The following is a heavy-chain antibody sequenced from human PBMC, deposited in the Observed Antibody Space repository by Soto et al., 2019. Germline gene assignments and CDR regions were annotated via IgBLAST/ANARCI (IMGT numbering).Heavy chain of an antibody. CDR1: GYTFTTYG. Sequence: QVQLVQSGAEVKKPGASVKVSCKASGYTFTTYGISWVRQAPGQGLEWKGRISTYNGNTKYEEKPQGRVTMTTDTPTSTAYMELRSLRSDDTAVYYCARDPPQSTSYQVFDSWGQGTLVTVSS. CDR3: ARDPPQSTSYQVFDS. V-gene: IGHV1-18*01. J-gene: IGHJ4*02. D-gene: IGHD6-6*01. CDR2: ISTYNGNT.